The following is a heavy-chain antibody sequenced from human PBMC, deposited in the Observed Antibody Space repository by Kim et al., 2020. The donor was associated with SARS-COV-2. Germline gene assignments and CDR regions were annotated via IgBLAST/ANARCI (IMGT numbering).Heavy chain of an antibody. J-gene: IGHJ4*02. V-gene: IGHV3-11*01. CDR3: VREPSK. Sequence: GGSLRLSCAASGFSFSDYYLTWIRQAPGKGLEWVAYITSDGSSTNYADSVNGRFTISRDSAKRSVSLQMNSLTPEDTAVYYCVREPSKWGQGTLVTVSS. CDR2: ITSDGSST. CDR1: GFSFSDYY.